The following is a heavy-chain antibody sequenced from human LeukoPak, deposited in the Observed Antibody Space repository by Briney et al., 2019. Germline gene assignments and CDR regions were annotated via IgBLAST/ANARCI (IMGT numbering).Heavy chain of an antibody. D-gene: IGHD5-18*01. CDR3: AKDARRGYSYAFDY. V-gene: IGHV3-23*01. CDR1: GFTFSSYD. CDR2: ISGSGGSI. Sequence: GGSLRLSCAASGFTFSSYDMSWVRQAPGKGLEWVSAISGSGGSIYYADSVKGRFTISRDNSKNTLYLQMNSLRAEDTAVYYCAKDARRGYSYAFDYWGQGTLVTVSS. J-gene: IGHJ4*02.